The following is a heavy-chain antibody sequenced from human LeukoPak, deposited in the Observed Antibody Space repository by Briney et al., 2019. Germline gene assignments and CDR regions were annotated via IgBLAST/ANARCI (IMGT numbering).Heavy chain of an antibody. CDR1: GYTFTSYD. J-gene: IGHJ6*02. CDR2: MNPNSGNT. V-gene: IGHV1-8*01. CDR3: ARGFGDFWSGYYPHYYYGMDV. Sequence: GASVKVSCKASGYTFTSYDINWVRQATGQGLEWMGWMNPNSGNTGYARKFQGRVTMTRNTSISTAYMELSSLRSEDTAVYYCARGFGDFWSGYYPHYYYGMDVWGQGTTVTVSS. D-gene: IGHD3-3*01.